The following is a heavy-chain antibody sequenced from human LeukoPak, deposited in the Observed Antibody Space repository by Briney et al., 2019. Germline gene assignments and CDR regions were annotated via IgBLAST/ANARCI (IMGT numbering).Heavy chain of an antibody. CDR2: IYYSGST. J-gene: IGHJ3*02. CDR3: ARGTPVGMIVVPNAFDI. D-gene: IGHD3-22*01. Sequence: SETLSLTRTVSGGSISSGGYYWSWIRQHPGKGLEWIGYIYYSGSTYYNPSLKSRVTISVDTSKNQFSLKLSSVTAADTAVYYCARGTPVGMIVVPNAFDIWGQGTMVTVSS. V-gene: IGHV4-31*03. CDR1: GGSISSGGYY.